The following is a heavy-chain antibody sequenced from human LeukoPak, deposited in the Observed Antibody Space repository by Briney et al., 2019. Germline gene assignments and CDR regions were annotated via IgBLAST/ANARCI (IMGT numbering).Heavy chain of an antibody. J-gene: IGHJ3*02. Sequence: SETLSLTCAVYGGSFSGYYWSWIRQPPGKGLEWIGEINHSGSTNYNPSLKSRVTISVDTSKNQFSLKLSSVTAADTAVYYCARRGSSRAFDIWGQGTMVTVSS. CDR1: GGSFSGYY. CDR2: INHSGST. CDR3: ARRGSSRAFDI. D-gene: IGHD6-13*01. V-gene: IGHV4-34*01.